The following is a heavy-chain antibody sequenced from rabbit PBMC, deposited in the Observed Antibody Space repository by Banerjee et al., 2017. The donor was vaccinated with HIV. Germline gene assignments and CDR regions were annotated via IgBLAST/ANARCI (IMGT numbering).Heavy chain of an antibody. CDR3: ARDLAGVIGWNFNL. J-gene: IGHJ4*01. Sequence: QEQLEESGGDLVKPEGSLTLTCTASGFSFSNKYVMCWVRQAPGKGLEWIACINTSSGNTVYASWVNGRFAISRRTSLNTVTLQMTSLTAADTASYFCARDLAGVIGWNFNLWGPGTLVTVS. D-gene: IGHD4-1*01. V-gene: IGHV1S43*01. CDR1: GFSFSNKYV. CDR2: INTSSGNT.